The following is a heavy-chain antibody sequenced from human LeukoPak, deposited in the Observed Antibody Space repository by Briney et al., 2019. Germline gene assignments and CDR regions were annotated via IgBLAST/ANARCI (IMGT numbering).Heavy chain of an antibody. Sequence: PGGSLRLSCAASGFSVSSNYMSWVRQALGKGLEWVSVIYSGDSTYYADSVKGRFTISRDNSKNTLYLQMNSLRAEDTAVCYCARVPLRIAAAGYYYYMDVWGKGTTVTVSS. CDR1: GFSVSSNY. CDR2: IYSGDST. V-gene: IGHV3-53*01. CDR3: ARVPLRIAAAGYYYYMDV. J-gene: IGHJ6*03. D-gene: IGHD6-13*01.